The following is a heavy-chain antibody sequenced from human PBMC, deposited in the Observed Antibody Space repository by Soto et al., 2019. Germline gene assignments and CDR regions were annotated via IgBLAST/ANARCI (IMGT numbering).Heavy chain of an antibody. V-gene: IGHV1-3*01. CDR3: ARVTVNFDWFRPLEYFYY. Sequence: QVQLVQSGAEVKKPGASVKVSCKASGYTFTSYAMHWVRQAPGQRLEWMGWINAGNGNTKYSQKFQGRVTITRDTSASTAYMELSNLRSEDTAVYYCARVTVNFDWFRPLEYFYYWGQGTLVTVSS. D-gene: IGHD3-9*01. CDR1: GYTFTSYA. CDR2: INAGNGNT. J-gene: IGHJ4*02.